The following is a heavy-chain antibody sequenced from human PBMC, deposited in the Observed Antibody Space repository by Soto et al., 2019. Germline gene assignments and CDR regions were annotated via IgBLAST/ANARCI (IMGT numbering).Heavy chain of an antibody. Sequence: SETLSLTWTVCKGTIITYFCTWIRQPPGRGLEWIGYISYSGTTNYNASLKSRVTISVDTSANQFSLRVRSVTAADTAVYYCARIRGLGEVSPYFAHWGQGALVTVSS. J-gene: IGHJ4*02. D-gene: IGHD3-16*01. CDR2: ISYSGTT. CDR1: KGTIITYF. CDR3: ARIRGLGEVSPYFAH. V-gene: IGHV4-59*01.